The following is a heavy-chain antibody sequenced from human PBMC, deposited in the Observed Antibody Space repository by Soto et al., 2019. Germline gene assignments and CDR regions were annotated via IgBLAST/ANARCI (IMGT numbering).Heavy chain of an antibody. CDR2: IYWDDDK. J-gene: IGHJ5*02. CDR3: DHRLEYSSNWNSGWLDP. Sequence: QITLKESGPTLVKPTQTLTLTCTFSGFSLYTCGVGVGWIRQHPGTALEWLALIYWDDDKRYSPSLKSSLTITKDTAKIQVVIEMPNVDPVDTATYYCDHRLEYSSNWNSGWLDPWGQGTMVTVSS. D-gene: IGHD6-13*01. V-gene: IGHV2-5*02. CDR1: GFSLYTCGVG.